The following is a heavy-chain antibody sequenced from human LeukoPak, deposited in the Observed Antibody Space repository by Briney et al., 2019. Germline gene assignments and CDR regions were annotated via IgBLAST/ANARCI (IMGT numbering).Heavy chain of an antibody. CDR1: GGSFNNYA. CDR2: TIPMLGKA. D-gene: IGHD3-10*01. CDR3: ARALPLPITVVRGEFYYYGMDV. V-gene: IGHV1-69*10. J-gene: IGHJ6*02. Sequence: SVKVSCKASGGSFNNYAINWVRQAPGQGLEYMGGTIPMLGKANHAQKFQGRLTITADESTSAAYMELSSLRSEDTAVYYCARALPLPITVVRGEFYYYGMDVWGQGTTVTVSS.